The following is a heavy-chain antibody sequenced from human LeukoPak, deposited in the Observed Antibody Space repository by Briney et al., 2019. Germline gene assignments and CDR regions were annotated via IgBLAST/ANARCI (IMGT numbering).Heavy chain of an antibody. CDR2: ISGNSDDV. CDR1: GFTFDDYG. D-gene: IGHD6-25*01. Sequence: PGGSLRLSCAASGFTFDDYGMHWVRQAPGSGLEWVSGISGNSDDVGYADSVKGRFTISRDNAKNSLYLQMNSLRVEDMALYYCAKARESSGWETTDAFDIWGQGTMVTASS. V-gene: IGHV3-9*03. CDR3: AKARESSGWETTDAFDI. J-gene: IGHJ3*02.